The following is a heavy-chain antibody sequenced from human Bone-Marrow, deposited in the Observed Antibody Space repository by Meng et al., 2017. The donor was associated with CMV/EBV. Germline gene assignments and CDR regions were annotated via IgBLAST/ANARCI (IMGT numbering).Heavy chain of an antibody. D-gene: IGHD3-22*01. CDR3: ARGRPVYYYDSSVDWYFDL. Sequence: GGSLRLSCAASGFTFSSYAMHWVRQAPGKGLEWVAVISYDGSNKYYADSVKGRFTISRDNSKNTLYLQMNGLRAEDTAVYYCARGRPVYYYDSSVDWYFDLWGRGTLVTVSS. J-gene: IGHJ2*01. CDR1: GFTFSSYA. CDR2: ISYDGSNK. V-gene: IGHV3-30*04.